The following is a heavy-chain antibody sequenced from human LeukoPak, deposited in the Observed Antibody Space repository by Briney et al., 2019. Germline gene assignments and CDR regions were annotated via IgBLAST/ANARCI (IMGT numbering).Heavy chain of an antibody. J-gene: IGHJ4*02. V-gene: IGHV4-39*07. Sequence: SETLSLTCTVSGGSISSSSYYWGWIRQPPGKGLEWIGSIYYSGSTYYNPSLKSRVTISVDTSKNQFSPKLSSVTAADTAVYYCAKEVTPHSSGWYDYWGQGTLVTVLS. CDR2: IYYSGST. CDR3: AKEVTPHSSGWYDY. CDR1: GGSISSSSYY. D-gene: IGHD6-19*01.